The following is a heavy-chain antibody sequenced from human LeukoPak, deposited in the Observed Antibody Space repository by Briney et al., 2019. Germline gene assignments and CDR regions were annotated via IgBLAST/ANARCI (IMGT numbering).Heavy chain of an antibody. CDR1: EFTFSKFP. V-gene: IGHV3-23*01. J-gene: IGHJ3*02. CDR3: AKSLFTSATGTGRAFHI. D-gene: IGHD1-1*01. CDR2: ISASGDVT. Sequence: GGSLRLSCAASEFTFSKFPMGWVRQAPGRGLEWVSAISASGDVTFHADSVRGRFTISRDNSKSTLFLQMNDLRVEDTAKFYCAKSLFTSATGTGRAFHIWGQGTTVSVSS.